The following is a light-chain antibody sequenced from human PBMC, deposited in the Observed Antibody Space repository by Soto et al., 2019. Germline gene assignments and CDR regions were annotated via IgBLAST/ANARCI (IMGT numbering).Light chain of an antibody. CDR2: EGS. V-gene: IGLV2-14*02. J-gene: IGLJ1*01. Sequence: QSALTQPASVSGSPGQSITISCTGTSSDVGSYNLVSWYQQHPGKAPKLMIYEGSKRPSGVSNRFSGSKSGNTASLTISGLQAEDEADYYCDSYTSSRAYVFGIGTKLTVL. CDR1: SSDVGSYNL. CDR3: DSYTSSRAYV.